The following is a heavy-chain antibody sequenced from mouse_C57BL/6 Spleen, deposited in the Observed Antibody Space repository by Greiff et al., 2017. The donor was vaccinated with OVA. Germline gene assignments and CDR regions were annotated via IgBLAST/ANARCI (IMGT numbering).Heavy chain of an antibody. V-gene: IGHV5-16*01. CDR3: ARVHNWDYAMDY. CDR1: GFTFSDYY. J-gene: IGHJ4*01. CDR2: INYDGSST. D-gene: IGHD4-1*01. Sequence: EVKLQESEGGLVQPGSSMKLSCTASGFTFSDYYMAWVRQVPEKGLEWVANINYDGSSTYYLDSLKSRFIISRDNAKNILYLQMSSLKSEDTATYYCARVHNWDYAMDYWGQGTSVTVSS.